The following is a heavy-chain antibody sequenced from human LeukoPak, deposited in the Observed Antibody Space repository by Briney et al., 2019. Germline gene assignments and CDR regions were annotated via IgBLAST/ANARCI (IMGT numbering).Heavy chain of an antibody. CDR3: ARQRDAYDFWSGYYPYYYGMDV. Sequence: SETLSLTCTVSGGSISSSSYYWGWIRQPPGKGMEWIGRIYYSGSTYYNPSLKSRVTISVDTTKNPFSLKLSSVTAADTAVYYCARQRDAYDFWSGYYPYYYGMDVWGQGTTVTVSS. J-gene: IGHJ6*02. V-gene: IGHV4-39*01. CDR2: IYYSGST. CDR1: GGSISSSSYY. D-gene: IGHD3-3*01.